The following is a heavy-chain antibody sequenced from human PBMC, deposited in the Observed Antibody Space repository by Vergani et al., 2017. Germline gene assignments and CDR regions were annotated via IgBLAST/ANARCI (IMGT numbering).Heavy chain of an antibody. CDR1: GGPISSSSYY. J-gene: IGHJ4*02. D-gene: IGHD3-3*01. Sequence: QLQLQESGPGLVKPSETLSLTCTVSGGPISSSSYYWGWIRQPPGKGLEWIGSIYYSGSTYYTPSLKSRVTISVDTSKNQFSLKLSSVTAADTAVYYCARGGRYYDFFNGYYPRGDYFDYWGQGTLVTVSS. CDR2: IYYSGST. V-gene: IGHV4-39*07. CDR3: ARGGRYYDFFNGYYPRGDYFDY.